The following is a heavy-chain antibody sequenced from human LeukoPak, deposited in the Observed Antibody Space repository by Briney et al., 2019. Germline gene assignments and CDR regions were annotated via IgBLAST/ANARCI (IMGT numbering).Heavy chain of an antibody. CDR2: INNSGST. Sequence: SETLSLTCAVYGGSFSGYYWSWIRQPPGKGLEWIGEINNSGSTNYNPSLKSRVTISVDTSKNQFSLKLSSVTAADTAVYYCARSPKVWSGYYTGRDYYYYGMDVWGQGTTVTVFS. CDR1: GGSFSGYY. J-gene: IGHJ6*02. V-gene: IGHV4-34*01. CDR3: ARSPKVWSGYYTGRDYYYYGMDV. D-gene: IGHD3-3*01.